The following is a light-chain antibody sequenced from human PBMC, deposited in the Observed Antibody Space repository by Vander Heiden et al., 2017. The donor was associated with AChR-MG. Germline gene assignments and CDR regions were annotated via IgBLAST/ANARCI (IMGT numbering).Light chain of an antibody. V-gene: IGLV2-14*01. CDR3: SSYTSINTRV. CDR2: DVT. J-gene: IGLJ3*02. Sequence: QSALTQPSSVSGSPGQSITISCTGTSSDVGGYNYVSWYQQHTGKAPKLLIYDVTNRPSGVSNRFSGSKSGNTASLSISGLQAEDEADYYCSSYTSINTRVFGGGTKLTVL. CDR1: SSDVGGYNY.